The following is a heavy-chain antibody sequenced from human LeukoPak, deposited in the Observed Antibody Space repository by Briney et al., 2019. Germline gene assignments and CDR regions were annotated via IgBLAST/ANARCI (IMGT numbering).Heavy chain of an antibody. J-gene: IGHJ4*02. CDR3: ATPGGTGYYYPLVY. CDR1: GGSLSGSY. D-gene: IGHD3-22*01. Sequence: SETLSLTCDVNGGSLSGSYWSWIRQSPEKGLEWIGEINQSGNSNYNPSLKSRVTILVDTSKNQFSLKLSSVTAADTAVYYCATPGGTGYYYPLVYWGQGTLVTVSS. CDR2: INQSGNS. V-gene: IGHV4-34*01.